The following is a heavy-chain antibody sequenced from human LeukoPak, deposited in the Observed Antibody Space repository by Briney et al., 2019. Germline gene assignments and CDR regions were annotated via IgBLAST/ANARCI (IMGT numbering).Heavy chain of an antibody. Sequence: GGSLRLSCAASGFTFSSYEMNWVRQAPGKGLEWVSYISSSGSTMYYADSVKGRFTISRDNAKNSLYLQMNSLRAEDTAVYYCERSASGAFDYWGQGTLVTVSS. CDR2: ISSSGSTM. D-gene: IGHD2-15*01. CDR3: ERSASGAFDY. J-gene: IGHJ4*02. V-gene: IGHV3-48*03. CDR1: GFTFSSYE.